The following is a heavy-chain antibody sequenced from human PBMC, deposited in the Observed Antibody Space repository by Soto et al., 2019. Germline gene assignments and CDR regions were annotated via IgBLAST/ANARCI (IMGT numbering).Heavy chain of an antibody. D-gene: IGHD3-22*01. J-gene: IGHJ4*02. CDR2: IHYSGST. V-gene: IGHV4-31*03. Sequence: QVQLQESGPGLVKPSQTLSLTCTVSGGSISSGGYYWSWIRQHPGKGLEWIGYIHYSGSTYYNPSLKSRVTISVDTSKNQFSLKLSSVTAADTAVYYCARAGYYDSSGYWTIDYWGQGTLVTVSS. CDR1: GGSISSGGYY. CDR3: ARAGYYDSSGYWTIDY.